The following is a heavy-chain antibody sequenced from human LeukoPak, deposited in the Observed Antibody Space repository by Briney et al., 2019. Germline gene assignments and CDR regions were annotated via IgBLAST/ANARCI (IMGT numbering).Heavy chain of an antibody. CDR3: ARTGGGVGWFGTIDS. Sequence: SETLSLTCTVSGGSISSGSYYWTWIRQPAGKGLEWIGHIYTSGATSYNPSLQSRVTVSVDTSKHEFSLKLTSLTAADTAVYYCARTGGGVGWFGTIDSWGQGTLVTVSS. V-gene: IGHV4-61*09. CDR1: GGSISSGSYY. D-gene: IGHD1-14*01. CDR2: IYTSGAT. J-gene: IGHJ4*02.